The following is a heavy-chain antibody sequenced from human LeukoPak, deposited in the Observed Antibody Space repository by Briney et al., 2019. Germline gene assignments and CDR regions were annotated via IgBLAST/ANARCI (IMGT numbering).Heavy chain of an antibody. CDR3: ARHLDSRGRYFDY. V-gene: IGHV4-4*02. D-gene: IGHD3-22*01. CDR1: GGSISSSNW. J-gene: IGHJ4*02. CDR2: IYHSGST. Sequence: SETLSLTCAVSGGSISSSNWWSWVRQPPGQGLEWIGEIYHSGSTYYNPSLKSRVTISVDTSKNQFFLRLSSVTAADTTVYYCARHLDSRGRYFDYWGQGTLVTVSS.